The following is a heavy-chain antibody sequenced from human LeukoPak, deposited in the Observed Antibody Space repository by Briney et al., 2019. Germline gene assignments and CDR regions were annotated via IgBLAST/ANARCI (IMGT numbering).Heavy chain of an antibody. CDR1: GFTFSSYA. D-gene: IGHD2-2*01. V-gene: IGHV3-23*01. J-gene: IGHJ4*02. CDR2: ISGSGGST. Sequence: GGSLRLSCAASGFTFSSYAMSWVRQAPGKGLEWVSAISGSGGSTYYADSVKGRFTISRDNSKNTLYLQMNSLRAEDTAVYYCAKDPRYCSSTSCHAITTPYYFGYWGQGTLVTVSS. CDR3: AKDPRYCSSTSCHAITTPYYFGY.